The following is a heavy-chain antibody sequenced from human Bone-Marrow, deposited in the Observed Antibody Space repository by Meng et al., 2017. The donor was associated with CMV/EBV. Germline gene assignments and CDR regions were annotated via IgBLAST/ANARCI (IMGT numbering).Heavy chain of an antibody. CDR1: GFTFSSYE. V-gene: IGHV3-48*03. CDR3: ARKPDSSSWLYDWFEP. D-gene: IGHD6-6*01. J-gene: IGHJ5*02. CDR2: ISSSGSTI. Sequence: GESLKISCAASGFTFSSYEMNWVRPAPGKGLEWVSYISSSGSTIYYADSVKGRFTISRDNAKNSLYLQMNSLRAEDTAVYYCARKPDSSSWLYDWFEPWGPGHLVHGAS.